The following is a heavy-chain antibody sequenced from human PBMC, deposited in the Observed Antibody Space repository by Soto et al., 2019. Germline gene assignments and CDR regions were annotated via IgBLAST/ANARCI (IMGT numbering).Heavy chain of an antibody. CDR1: GFTFSSYA. J-gene: IGHJ6*03. CDR3: ARAEYSSSSMNPLYYYYYMDV. Sequence: GGSLRLSCAASGFTFSSYAMSWVRQAPGKGLEWVSAISGSGGSTYYADSVKGRFTISRDNSKNTLYLQMGSLRAEDMAVYYCARAEYSSSSMNPLYYYYYMDVWGKGTTVTVSS. CDR2: ISGSGGST. D-gene: IGHD6-6*01. V-gene: IGHV3-23*01.